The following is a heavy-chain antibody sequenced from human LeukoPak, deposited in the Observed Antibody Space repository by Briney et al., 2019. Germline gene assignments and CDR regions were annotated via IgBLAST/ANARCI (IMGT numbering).Heavy chain of an antibody. V-gene: IGHV1-18*01. CDR2: VSTSSPHT. Sequence: GASVKVSCKTSGFTFTNYGISWVRQAPGQGLEWMGWVSTSSPHTNYAPKFRGRVIMTIDTSTTTAYLEMRSLTSDDTAVYYCARDRFLWGLGNWFDLWGQGTLVTVTS. CDR1: GFTFTNYG. D-gene: IGHD3-3*01. CDR3: ARDRFLWGLGNWFDL. J-gene: IGHJ5*02.